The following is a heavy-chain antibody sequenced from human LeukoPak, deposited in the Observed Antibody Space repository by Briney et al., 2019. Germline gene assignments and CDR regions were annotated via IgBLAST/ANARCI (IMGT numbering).Heavy chain of an antibody. V-gene: IGHV1-69*13. CDR3: ARSPDSSSGYFPDY. CDR1: GGTFSIYA. CDR2: IIPIFGTA. D-gene: IGHD3-22*01. J-gene: IGHJ4*02. Sequence: SVNVSCKASGGTFSIYAISWVRQAPGQGREWMGGIIPIFGTANYAQKFQGRVTITADESTSTAYMELSSLRSEDTAVYYCARSPDSSSGYFPDYWGQGTLVTVSS.